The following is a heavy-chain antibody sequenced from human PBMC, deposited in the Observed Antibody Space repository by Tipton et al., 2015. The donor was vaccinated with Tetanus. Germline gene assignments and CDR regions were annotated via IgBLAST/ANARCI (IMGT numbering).Heavy chain of an antibody. V-gene: IGHV3-15*01. D-gene: IGHD3-16*01. J-gene: IGHJ4*02. CDR2: IKSQIDGGAI. CDR1: GFIFSSYG. CDR3: TTSGPGASGGDH. Sequence: CAASGFIFSSYGIHWVRQAPGKGLEWIGRIKSQIDGGAIDYAAPMKDRFTLSRDDSKNTVFLHMNNLRTEDTAVYYCTTSGPGASGGDHWGQGTLVTVSA.